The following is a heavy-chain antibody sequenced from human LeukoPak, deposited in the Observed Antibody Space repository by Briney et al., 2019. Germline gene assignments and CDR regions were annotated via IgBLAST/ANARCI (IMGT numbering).Heavy chain of an antibody. D-gene: IGHD1-20*01. V-gene: IGHV4-39*07. CDR2: IYYSGST. Sequence: TPSETLSLTCTVSGGSISSSSYYWGWIRQPPGKGLEWIGSIYYSGSTYYNPSLKSRVTISVDTSKNQFSLKLSSVTAADTAVYYCARICRQKRLRITGTTGALDYWGQGTLVTVSS. CDR3: ARICRQKRLRITGTTGALDY. CDR1: GGSISSSSYY. J-gene: IGHJ4*02.